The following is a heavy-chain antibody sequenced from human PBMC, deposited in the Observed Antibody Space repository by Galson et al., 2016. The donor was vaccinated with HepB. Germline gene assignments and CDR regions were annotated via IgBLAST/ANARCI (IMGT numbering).Heavy chain of an antibody. CDR1: GNNFANYW. J-gene: IGHJ6*02. CDR2: VWPGDSDA. D-gene: IGHD3-9*01. CDR3: ARRNTATISKGVHENNVFAMDG. Sequence: QSGAEVTQPGESLRISCKGSGNNFANYWIGWVRQMPGKGLEWMGIVWPGDSDARYNPSFRGQVTISADNSITTAYLQWSSLKASDTGIYYCARRNTATISKGVHENNVFAMDGWGQGTTVTVSS. V-gene: IGHV5-51*01.